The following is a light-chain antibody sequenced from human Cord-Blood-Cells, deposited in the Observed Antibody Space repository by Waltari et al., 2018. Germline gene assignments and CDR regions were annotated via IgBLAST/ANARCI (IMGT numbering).Light chain of an antibody. J-gene: IGKJ3*01. CDR2: WAA. V-gene: IGKV4-1*01. CDR1: QSVLYSSNNKNY. CDR3: QQYYSTPLT. Sequence: DIVMTQSPDSLAVSLGERATLNCKSSQSVLYSSNNKNYLAWYPQKPGQPPKLLIYWAATRESGVPDRFSGSGSGTDFTLTISSLQAEDVAVYYCQQYYSTPLTFGPGTKVDIK.